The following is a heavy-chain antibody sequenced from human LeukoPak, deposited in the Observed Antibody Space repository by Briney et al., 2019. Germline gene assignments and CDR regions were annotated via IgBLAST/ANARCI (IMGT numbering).Heavy chain of an antibody. CDR2: IRSKANSYAT. Sequence: GGSLKLSCAASGFTFSGSAMHWIRQASGKGLEWVGRIRSKANSYATAYAASVKGRFTISRDDSKNTAYLQMNSLKTEDTAVYYCTYVDFDYWGQGTLVTVSS. D-gene: IGHD3-16*01. CDR3: TYVDFDY. J-gene: IGHJ4*02. V-gene: IGHV3-73*01. CDR1: GFTFSGSA.